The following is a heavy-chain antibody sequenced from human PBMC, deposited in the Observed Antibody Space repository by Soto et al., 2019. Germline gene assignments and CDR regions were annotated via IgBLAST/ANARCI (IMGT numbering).Heavy chain of an antibody. D-gene: IGHD2-2*01. V-gene: IGHV3-23*01. CDR1: GFSFNNYA. CDR2: ISGRGGGT. J-gene: IGHJ4*02. CDR3: AKVRVETAVTGDFDH. Sequence: GGSLRLSCAASGFSFNNYAMSWVRQAPGKGLEWVSGISGRGGGTYYPDSVKGRFSISRDNSKNTLFLQMNSLRGDDTAVYYCAKVRVETAVTGDFDHWGQGTLVTVSS.